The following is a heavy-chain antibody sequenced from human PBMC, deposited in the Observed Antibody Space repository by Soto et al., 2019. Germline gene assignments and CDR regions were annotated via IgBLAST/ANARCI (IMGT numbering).Heavy chain of an antibody. CDR3: ARDRRTARPGGGNYFDY. D-gene: IGHD6-6*01. Sequence: SETLSLTCTVSGGSISSYYWSWIRQPPGKGLEWIGYIYYSGSTNYNPSLKSRVTISVDTSKNQFSLKLSSVTAADTAVYYCARDRRTARPGGGNYFDYWGQGTLVTV. CDR1: GGSISSYY. V-gene: IGHV4-59*01. J-gene: IGHJ4*02. CDR2: IYYSGST.